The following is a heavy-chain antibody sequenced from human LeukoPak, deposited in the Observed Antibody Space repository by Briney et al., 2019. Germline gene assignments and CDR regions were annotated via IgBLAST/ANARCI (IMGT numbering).Heavy chain of an antibody. Sequence: GGSLRLSCATSGFSFSRYEMNWVRQAPGKGLEWVAYIDSRSSTIYYADSVKGRFTISRDNSKNTLYLQMNSLRAEDTAVYYCAKAHYDFWSGYYTGNAQYDYWGQGTLVTVSS. CDR1: GFSFSRYE. J-gene: IGHJ4*02. V-gene: IGHV3-48*03. D-gene: IGHD3-3*01. CDR2: IDSRSSTI. CDR3: AKAHYDFWSGYYTGNAQYDY.